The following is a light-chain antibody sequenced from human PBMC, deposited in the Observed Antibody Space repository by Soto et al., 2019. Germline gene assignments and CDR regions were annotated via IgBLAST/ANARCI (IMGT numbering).Light chain of an antibody. J-gene: IGKJ5*01. CDR2: AAS. Sequence: DIQMTQSPSTLSASVGDRVTITCRASQNINSWLAWYQQKPGKAPKLLIYAASSLQSGVPSRFSGSGSGTDFTLTISSLEPEDSAVYYCQQRHMWLITFGQGTRLEIK. CDR1: QNINSW. CDR3: QQRHMWLIT. V-gene: IGKV1-5*01.